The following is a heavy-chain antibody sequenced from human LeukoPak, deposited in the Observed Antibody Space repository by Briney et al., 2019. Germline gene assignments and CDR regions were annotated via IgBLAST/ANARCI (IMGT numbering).Heavy chain of an antibody. CDR2: IDLSGNVK. CDR1: GFIFSDYY. CDR3: ARRGFQLVYGY. V-gene: IGHV3-11*04. D-gene: IGHD2-2*02. J-gene: IGHJ4*02. Sequence: GGSLRLSCAASGFIFSDYYMSWVRQAPGKGLEWLSYIDLSGNVKYYVDSVKGRFTISRDNAKNSLHLQMDSLRAEDTAVYYCARRGFQLVYGYWGQGILVTVSS.